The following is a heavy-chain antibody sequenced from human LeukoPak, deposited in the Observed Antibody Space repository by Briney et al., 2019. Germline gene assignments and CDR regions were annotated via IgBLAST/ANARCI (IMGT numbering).Heavy chain of an antibody. CDR3: AKDHRKAAAGTFDY. CDR2: ISSSSSYI. D-gene: IGHD6-13*01. J-gene: IGHJ4*02. CDR1: GFTFSSYS. Sequence: GGSLRLSCAASGFTFSSYSMNWVRQAPGKGLEWVSSISSSSSYIYYADSVKGRFTISRDNSKNTLYLQMNSLRAEDTAVYYCAKDHRKAAAGTFDYWGQGTLVTVSS. V-gene: IGHV3-21*04.